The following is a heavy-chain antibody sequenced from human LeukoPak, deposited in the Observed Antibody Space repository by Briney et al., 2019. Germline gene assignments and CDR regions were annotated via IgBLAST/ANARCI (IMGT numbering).Heavy chain of an antibody. CDR2: IWYDGSNI. V-gene: IGHV3-33*01. Sequence: GGSLRLSCAASGFTFSAYGMHWVRQAPGKGLGWVAVIWYDGSNIYYADSVKGRFTISRDNSKNTLYLQMNSLRAEDTAVYYCARDRVQIRIVGSRDAFDIWGQGTMVTVSS. D-gene: IGHD1-26*01. CDR1: GFTFSAYG. J-gene: IGHJ3*02. CDR3: ARDRVQIRIVGSRDAFDI.